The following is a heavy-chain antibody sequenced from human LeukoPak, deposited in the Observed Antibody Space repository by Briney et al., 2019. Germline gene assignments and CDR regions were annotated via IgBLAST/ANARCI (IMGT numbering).Heavy chain of an antibody. Sequence: SETLSLTCTVSGGSISTYYWSWIRQLPGKGLEWIGYMYSSGSTNYNPSLKSRVTMSGDTSKNQLSLKLSSVTAADTAVYYCARHEFYCRSSSCPAYMDIWGKGTTVTVSS. J-gene: IGHJ6*03. CDR3: ARHEFYCRSSSCPAYMDI. CDR1: GGSISTYY. CDR2: MYSSGST. V-gene: IGHV4-59*08. D-gene: IGHD2-2*01.